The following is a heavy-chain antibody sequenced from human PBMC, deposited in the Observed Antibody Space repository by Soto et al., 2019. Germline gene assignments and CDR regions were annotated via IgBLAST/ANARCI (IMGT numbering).Heavy chain of an antibody. J-gene: IGHJ4*02. Sequence: QVQLMQSGAEVKKPGASVKVSCKASGYTFTNYGISWVRQAPGQGLEWMGWISPYKGNTYYAQNLQGRVTMTTDTSTSTAYMELRSLRSDDTAVYYCARDLDGSGSYYTDYWGQGTLFTVSS. D-gene: IGHD3-10*01. CDR1: GYTFTNYG. V-gene: IGHV1-18*01. CDR3: ARDLDGSGSYYTDY. CDR2: ISPYKGNT.